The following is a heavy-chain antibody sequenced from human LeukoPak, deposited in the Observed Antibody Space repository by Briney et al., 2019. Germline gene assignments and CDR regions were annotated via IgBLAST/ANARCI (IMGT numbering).Heavy chain of an antibody. Sequence: PGGSLRLSCGASGFTFSSYTMHWVCQAPGKGLEYVSTISSNGDGSYYANSVKGRFTITRDNSKNTLYLQMGSLRAEDMAVYFCARGGGYCSDTRCYGIDYWGQGTLVTVSS. J-gene: IGHJ4*02. CDR1: GFTFSSYT. CDR2: ISSNGDGS. V-gene: IGHV3-64*01. D-gene: IGHD2-15*01. CDR3: ARGGGYCSDTRCYGIDY.